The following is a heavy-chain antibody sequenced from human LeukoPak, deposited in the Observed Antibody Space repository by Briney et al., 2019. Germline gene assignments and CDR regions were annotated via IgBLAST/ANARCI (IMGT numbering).Heavy chain of an antibody. V-gene: IGHV4-38-2*02. J-gene: IGHJ6*03. Sequence: SETLSLTCSVSGYSISSGYYWGWIRQPPGKGLEWIGYIYYSGSTNYNPSLKSRVTISVDTSKNQFSLKLSSVTAADTAVYYCARDGRGLGFYYYYMDAWGKGTTVTVSS. CDR3: ARDGRGLGFYYYYMDA. CDR2: IYYSGST. CDR1: GYSISSGYY.